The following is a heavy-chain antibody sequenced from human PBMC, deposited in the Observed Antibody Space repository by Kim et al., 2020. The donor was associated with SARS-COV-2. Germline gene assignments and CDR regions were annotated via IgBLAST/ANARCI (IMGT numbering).Heavy chain of an antibody. CDR3: ASARSGY. Sequence: NSSTIYYGDSVKGRFTISRDNAKNSLYLQMNSLRAEDTAVYYCASARSGYWGQGTLVTVSS. CDR2: NSSTI. V-gene: IGHV3-48*04. D-gene: IGHD3-22*01. J-gene: IGHJ4*02.